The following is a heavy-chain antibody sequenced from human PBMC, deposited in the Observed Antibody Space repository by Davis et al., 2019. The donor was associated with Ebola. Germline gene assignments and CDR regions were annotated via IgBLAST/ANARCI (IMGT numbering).Heavy chain of an antibody. CDR2: IYLGDSDT. CDR3: ARRGSSSSGPKWFDP. V-gene: IGHV5-51*01. CDR1: GYSFTNYW. Sequence: PGGSLRLSCKGSGYSFTNYWIGWVRQMPGKGLEWMGIIYLGDSDTRYSPSFQGQVTISADKSISTAYLQWSSLKAPDTAMYYCARRGSSSSGPKWFDPWGQGTLVTVSS. D-gene: IGHD6-6*01. J-gene: IGHJ5*02.